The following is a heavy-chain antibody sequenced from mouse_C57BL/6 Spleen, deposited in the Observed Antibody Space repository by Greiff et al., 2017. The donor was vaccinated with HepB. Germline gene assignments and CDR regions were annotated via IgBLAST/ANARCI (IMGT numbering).Heavy chain of an antibody. CDR2: IYPRSGNT. Sequence: QVTLKESGAELARPGASVMLSCKASGYTFTSYGISWVKQRTGQGLEWIGEIYPRSGNTYYNEKFKGKATLTADKSSSTAYMELRSLTSEDSAVYFCALYGYDDALYYYAMDYWGQGTSVTVSS. J-gene: IGHJ4*01. D-gene: IGHD2-2*01. CDR1: GYTFTSYG. V-gene: IGHV1-81*01. CDR3: ALYGYDDALYYYAMDY.